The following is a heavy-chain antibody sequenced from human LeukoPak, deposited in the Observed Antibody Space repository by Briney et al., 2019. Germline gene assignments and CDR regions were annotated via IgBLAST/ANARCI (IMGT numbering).Heavy chain of an antibody. CDR3: PKAQDPPPWFGELSSVNPESFDY. J-gene: IGHJ4*02. CDR2: ISGSGGST. D-gene: IGHD3-10*01. CDR1: GFTFSSYA. Sequence: PGGSLRLSCAVSGFTFSSYAMSWVRQAPGKGLEWVSAISGSGGSTYYAESVKGRFTISRDNSKNTLYLQMNSLRAEDTAVYYCPKAQDPPPWFGELSSVNPESFDYRGEGTLVTVSS. V-gene: IGHV3-23*01.